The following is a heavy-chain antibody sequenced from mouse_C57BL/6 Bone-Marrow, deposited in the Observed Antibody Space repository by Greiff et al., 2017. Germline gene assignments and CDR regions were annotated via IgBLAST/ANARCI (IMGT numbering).Heavy chain of an antibody. J-gene: IGHJ1*03. D-gene: IGHD6-1*01. CDR2: ISSGGDYI. CDR3: TREGCSAV. CDR1: GFTFSSYA. V-gene: IGHV5-9-1*02. Sequence: DVMLVESGEGLVKPGGSLKLSCAASGFTFSSYAMSWVRQTPETRLEWVAYISSGGDYIYYADTVKGRFTISRDNARNTLYLQLSSLQSEDTALFYCTREGCSAVWGTGTTVTVSS.